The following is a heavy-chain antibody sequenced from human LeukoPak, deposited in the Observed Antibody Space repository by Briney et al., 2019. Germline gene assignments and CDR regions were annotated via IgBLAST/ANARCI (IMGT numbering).Heavy chain of an antibody. CDR2: ISAYNGNT. CDR3: ARGYCSSTSCYPFDY. D-gene: IGHD2-2*01. J-gene: IGHJ4*02. Sequence: ASVKVSCKASGYTFTSYGISWVRQAPGQVLEWIGCISAYNGNTNYAQKLQGRVTMTTDTSTSTAYMELRSLRSDDTAVYYCARGYCSSTSCYPFDYWGQGTLVTVSS. V-gene: IGHV1-18*01. CDR1: GYTFTSYG.